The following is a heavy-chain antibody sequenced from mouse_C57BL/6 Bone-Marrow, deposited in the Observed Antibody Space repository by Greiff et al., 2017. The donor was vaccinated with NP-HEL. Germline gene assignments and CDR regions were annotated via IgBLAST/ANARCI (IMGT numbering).Heavy chain of an antibody. D-gene: IGHD2-1*01. CDR2: IHPSDSDT. CDR3: AILCTYGNYGYYAMDY. V-gene: IGHV1-74*01. J-gene: IGHJ4*01. CDR1: GYTFTSYW. Sequence: QVQLQQPGAELVKPGASVKVSCKASGYTFTSYWMHWVKQRPGQGLEWIGRIHPSDSDTNYNQKFKGKATLTVDKSSSTAYMQLTSLTSECSAVSYCAILCTYGNYGYYAMDYWGQGTSVTVSS.